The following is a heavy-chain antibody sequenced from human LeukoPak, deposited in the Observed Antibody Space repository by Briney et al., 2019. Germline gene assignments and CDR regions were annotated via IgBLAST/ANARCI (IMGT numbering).Heavy chain of an antibody. CDR2: INPNSSGT. V-gene: IGHV1-2*02. Sequence: ASVKVSCKASGYTFTGYYMHWVRQAPGQGLEWMGRINPNSSGTNYAQKFQGRVTMTRDTSISTAYMELSRLRSDDTAVYYCAGGGDYSNYGVDYWGQGTLVTVSS. CDR3: AGGGDYSNYGVDY. CDR1: GYTFTGYY. D-gene: IGHD4-11*01. J-gene: IGHJ4*02.